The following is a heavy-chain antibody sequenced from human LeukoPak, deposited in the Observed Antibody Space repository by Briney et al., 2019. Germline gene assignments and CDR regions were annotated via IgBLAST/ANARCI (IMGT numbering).Heavy chain of an antibody. J-gene: IGHJ4*02. CDR2: ISTDGKRS. Sequence: GGSLRLSCAASGFTFTSYWMRWVRQAPGERPVWVSQISTDGKRSDYADSVTGRFAVSRDNAKNTVYLHMNSLRPEDTAVYYCLRGDSMLWGQGTLVTVSS. D-gene: IGHD3-10*02. CDR1: GFTFTSYW. V-gene: IGHV3-74*01. CDR3: LRGDSML.